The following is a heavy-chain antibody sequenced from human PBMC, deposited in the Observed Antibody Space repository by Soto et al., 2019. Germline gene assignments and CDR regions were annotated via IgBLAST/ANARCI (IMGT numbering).Heavy chain of an antibody. V-gene: IGHV1-8*01. D-gene: IGHD2-15*01. CDR1: GYTFTSYD. CDR3: ASEVGYCSGGSCYSVDY. CDR2: MNPNSGNT. J-gene: IGHJ4*02. Sequence: QVQLVQSGAEVKKPGASVKVSCKASGYTFTSYDINWVRQATGQGLEWMGWMNPNSGNTGYAQKFQGRVTMTRNTSISTAYMELSSLRSEDTAVYYCASEVGYCSGGSCYSVDYWGQGTLVTVSS.